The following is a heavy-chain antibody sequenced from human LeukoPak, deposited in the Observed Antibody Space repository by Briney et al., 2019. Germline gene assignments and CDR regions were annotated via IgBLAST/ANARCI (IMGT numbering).Heavy chain of an antibody. J-gene: IGHJ4*02. CDR3: ARRTTTTVTPSSHFDY. CDR1: GGSFSGYY. D-gene: IGHD4-17*01. Sequence: SETLSLTCAVYGGSFSGYYWSWIRQPPGKGLEWIGEINHSGSTNYNPSLKSRVTISVDTSKNQFSLKLSSVTAADTAVYYCARRTTTTVTPSSHFDYWGQGTLVTVSS. CDR2: INHSGST. V-gene: IGHV4-34*01.